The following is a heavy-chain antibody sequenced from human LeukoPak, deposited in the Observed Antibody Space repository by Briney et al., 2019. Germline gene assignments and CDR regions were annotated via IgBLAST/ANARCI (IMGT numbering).Heavy chain of an antibody. V-gene: IGHV4-4*02. Sequence: SETLSLTCAVSGGSISSSNWWSWVRQPPGKGLEWIGEIYHSGITNYNPSLESRVTISVDKSKNHFSLKLSSVTAADTAVYYCARHFRVVTATNYYYYGMDVWGQGTTVTVSS. CDR2: IYHSGIT. CDR3: ARHFRVVTATNYYYYGMDV. D-gene: IGHD2-21*02. J-gene: IGHJ6*02. CDR1: GGSISSSNW.